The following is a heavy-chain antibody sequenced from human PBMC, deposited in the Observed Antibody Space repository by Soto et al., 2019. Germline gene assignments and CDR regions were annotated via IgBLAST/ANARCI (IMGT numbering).Heavy chain of an antibody. CDR3: ARDGITGTTDYFDH. CDR2: ISTTSSYI. CDR1: GLRISSYS. J-gene: IGHJ4*02. Sequence: EEQLVESGGGLAKPGGSLRLSCVASGLRISSYSMNWVRQAPGKGLEWVSSISTTSSYIYYVDSVKGRFTISRDNAKNSLYLQMNSLRAEDTAVYYCARDGITGTTDYFDHWGQGTLVTVSS. D-gene: IGHD1-7*01. V-gene: IGHV3-21*01.